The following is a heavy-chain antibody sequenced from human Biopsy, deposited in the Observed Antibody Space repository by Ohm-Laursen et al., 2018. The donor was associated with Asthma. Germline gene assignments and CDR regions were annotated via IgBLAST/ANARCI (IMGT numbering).Heavy chain of an antibody. CDR1: GDSFGNYA. D-gene: IGHD6-13*01. V-gene: IGHV1-69*06. Sequence: SSVKVSCKASGDSFGNYAISWVRQAPGLGLEWMGGISPVFGSTNIAQKFQGRVTISADIFTKTAYLEVSSLRSDDTAVYYCASPSSSREILYYYYNMDIWGQGTTVTV. J-gene: IGHJ6*02. CDR2: ISPVFGST. CDR3: ASPSSSREILYYYYNMDI.